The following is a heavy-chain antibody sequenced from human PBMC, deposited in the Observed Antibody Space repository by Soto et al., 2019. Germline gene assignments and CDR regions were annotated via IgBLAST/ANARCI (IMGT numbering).Heavy chain of an antibody. CDR1: GYTFTSYA. CDR2: INAGNGNT. D-gene: IGHD1-20*01. V-gene: IGHV1-3*05. CDR3: ARGKGYNWNRGWFDP. Sequence: QVQLVQSGAEEKKPGASVKVSCKASGYTFTSYAMHWVRQAPGQRLEWMGWINAGNGNTKYSQKFQGRVTITRDTSASTAYMELSSLRSEDTAVYYCARGKGYNWNRGWFDPWGQGTLVTVAS. J-gene: IGHJ5*02.